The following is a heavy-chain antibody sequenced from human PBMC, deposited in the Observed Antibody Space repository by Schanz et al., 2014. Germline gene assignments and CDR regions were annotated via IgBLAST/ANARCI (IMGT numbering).Heavy chain of an antibody. Sequence: QVHLVDSGGGVVQPGRSLRLSCAASGFTFSSYGMHWVRQAPGRGLEWVALIWYDGSNKYYADSVKGRFTISRDNSKNTLFLQMSSLRAEDTAVYYCARDGDFDYWGQGTLVTVSS. V-gene: IGHV3-33*01. J-gene: IGHJ4*02. CDR3: ARDGDFDY. CDR2: IWYDGSNK. CDR1: GFTFSSYG.